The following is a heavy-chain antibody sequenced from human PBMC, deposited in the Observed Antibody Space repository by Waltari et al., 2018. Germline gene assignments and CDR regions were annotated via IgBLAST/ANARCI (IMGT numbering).Heavy chain of an antibody. CDR2: VSYSGSTFNGNT. Sequence: QVPLQESGPGLVKPSETLSLTCTVSGGPIGSFYWSWIRQPPGKGLEWIGYVSYSGSTFNGNTNYNPSLKSRVTISVDTSKNQFSLRLSSVTAADTAVYYCARGSGGNSGPFDYWGQGTLVTVSS. J-gene: IGHJ4*02. V-gene: IGHV4-59*01. D-gene: IGHD5-12*01. CDR1: GGPIGSFY. CDR3: ARGSGGNSGPFDY.